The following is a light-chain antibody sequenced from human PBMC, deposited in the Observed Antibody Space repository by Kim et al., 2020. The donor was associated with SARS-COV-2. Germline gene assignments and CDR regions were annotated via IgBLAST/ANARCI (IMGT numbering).Light chain of an antibody. CDR2: KAS. CDR3: QQSNTYPWT. CDR1: ESISTW. J-gene: IGKJ1*01. Sequence: DIQMTQSPYTLSASVGDRVTITCRASESISTWLAWYQQKPGKAPTLLIYKASTLESGVPSRFSGSGSGTEFTLTISSLQPDDFATYYCQQSNTYPWTFGHGTKVHIK. V-gene: IGKV1-5*03.